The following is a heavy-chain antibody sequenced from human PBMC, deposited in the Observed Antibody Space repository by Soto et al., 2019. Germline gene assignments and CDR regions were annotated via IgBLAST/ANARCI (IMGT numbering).Heavy chain of an antibody. Sequence: QVQLQESGPGLVKPSQTLSLTCTVSGGSISSGDYYWSWIRQPPGKGLEWIGYIYYSGSTYYNPSLKSRVTISVDTSKNQFSLRLSSVTAADTAVYYCARDRKRPRRDYSNYGYGMDVWGQGTTVTVSS. CDR2: IYYSGST. CDR3: ARDRKRPRRDYSNYGYGMDV. J-gene: IGHJ6*02. D-gene: IGHD4-4*01. CDR1: GGSISSGDYY. V-gene: IGHV4-30-4*01.